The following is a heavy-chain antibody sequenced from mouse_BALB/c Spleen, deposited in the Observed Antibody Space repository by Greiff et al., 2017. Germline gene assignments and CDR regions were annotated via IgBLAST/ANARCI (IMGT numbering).Heavy chain of an antibody. CDR1: GFNIKDTY. CDR2: IDPANGNT. CDR3: ARGLLRPAWFAY. Sequence: VQLKESGAELVKPGASVKLSCTASGFNIKDTYMHWVKQRPEQGLEWIGRIDPANGNTKYDPKFQGKATLTADTSSNTAYLQLSSLTSEDTAVYYCARGLLRPAWFAYWGQGTLVTVAA. V-gene: IGHV14-3*02. J-gene: IGHJ3*01. D-gene: IGHD2-3*01.